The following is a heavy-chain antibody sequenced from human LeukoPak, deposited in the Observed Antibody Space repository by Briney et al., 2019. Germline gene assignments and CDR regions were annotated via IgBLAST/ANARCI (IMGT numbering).Heavy chain of an antibody. CDR3: ARERYFDY. CDR1: GFSVSNYN. V-gene: IGHV3-53*01. CDR2: IYSGGKT. J-gene: IGHJ4*02. Sequence: GGSLSLSCAASGFSVSNYNMSWVRQAPGKGLEWVSVIYSGGKTYYTDSVKGRFTISRDNPKNTVFLQMGSLRGEDTAVYYCARERYFDYWGQGTLVTVSS.